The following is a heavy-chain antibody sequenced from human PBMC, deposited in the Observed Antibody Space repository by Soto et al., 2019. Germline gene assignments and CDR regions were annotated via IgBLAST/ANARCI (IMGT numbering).Heavy chain of an antibody. CDR2: IYPGDSDT. J-gene: IGHJ6*02. CDR1: GYSFTSYW. D-gene: IGHD5-12*01. V-gene: IGHV5-51*01. Sequence: GESLKISCQGSGYSFTSYWINWVRQMPGKGLEWMGIIYPGDSDTRYRPSLQGQVTISADKSINTAYLQWRSLKASDTAVYYCARHRGSPGSYFGMDVWGQGTTVTV. CDR3: ARHRGSPGSYFGMDV.